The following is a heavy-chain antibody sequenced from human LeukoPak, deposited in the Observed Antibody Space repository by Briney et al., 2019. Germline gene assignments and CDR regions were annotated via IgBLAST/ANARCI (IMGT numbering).Heavy chain of an antibody. V-gene: IGHV3-21*01. CDR2: ISSSSSYI. CDR1: GFTFSSYS. CDR3: ARAGNRYYDILTGYYPKGYYFDY. D-gene: IGHD3-9*01. Sequence: GGSLRLSCAASGFTFSSYSMNWVRQAPGKGLEWVSSISSSSSYIYYADSVKGRFTISRDNAKNSLYLQMNSLRAEDTAVYYCARAGNRYYDILTGYYPKGYYFDYWGQGTLVTVSS. J-gene: IGHJ4*02.